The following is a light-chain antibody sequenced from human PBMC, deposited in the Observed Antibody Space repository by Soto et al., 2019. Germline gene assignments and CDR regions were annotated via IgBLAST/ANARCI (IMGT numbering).Light chain of an antibody. CDR1: QSISSY. CDR2: GAS. V-gene: IGKV1-39*01. J-gene: IGKJ5*01. CDR3: QQTYTTHEIT. Sequence: DTQMNQCPSSLSASVGDVIAITFRAGQSISSYLNWYQQKPGKAPNLLMYGASYLKSGVPTRFSGSGSGTDFTLTISSLQPEDFAIYYCQQTYTTHEITFGQGTRLEIK.